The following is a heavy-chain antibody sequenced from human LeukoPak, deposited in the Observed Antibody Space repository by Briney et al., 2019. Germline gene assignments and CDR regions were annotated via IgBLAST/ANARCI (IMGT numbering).Heavy chain of an antibody. D-gene: IGHD3-10*01. V-gene: IGHV4-34*01. CDR1: GGSFSGYY. J-gene: IGHJ4*02. CDR3: ARGAPGDYYGSGSYHDY. Sequence: PSETLSLTCAVYGGSFSGYYWSWIRQPPGKGLEWIGEINHSGSTNHNPSLKSRVTISVDTSKNQFSLKLSSVTAADTAVYYCARGAPGDYYGSGSYHDYWGQGTLVTVSS. CDR2: INHSGST.